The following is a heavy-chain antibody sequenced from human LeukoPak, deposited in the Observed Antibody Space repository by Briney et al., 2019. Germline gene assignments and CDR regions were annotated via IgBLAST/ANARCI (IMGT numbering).Heavy chain of an antibody. CDR3: ARFSRYSSSSFSYHMDV. Sequence: PGGSLRLSCAASGFTFSSYWMSWVRQAPGKGLEWVSSISSSSSYIYYADSVKGRFTISRDNAMNSLYLQMNSLRAEDTAVYYCARFSRYSSSSFSYHMDVWGKGTTVTVSS. CDR2: ISSSSSYI. J-gene: IGHJ6*03. CDR1: GFTFSSYW. D-gene: IGHD6-6*01. V-gene: IGHV3-21*01.